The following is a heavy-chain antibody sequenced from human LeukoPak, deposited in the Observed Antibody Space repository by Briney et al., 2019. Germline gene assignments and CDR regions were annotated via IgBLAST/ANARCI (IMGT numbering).Heavy chain of an antibody. J-gene: IGHJ6*04. CDR2: IWYDGSNK. D-gene: IGHD6-19*01. V-gene: IGHV3-33*01. Sequence: GRSLRLSCAASGFTFSSYGMHWVRQAPGKGLEGVAVIWYDGSNKYYADSVKGRFTISRDSSKNTLYLQMNSLRAEDTAVYYCARDLKQWLVGGGDGMDVWGKGTTVTVSS. CDR3: ARDLKQWLVGGGDGMDV. CDR1: GFTFSSYG.